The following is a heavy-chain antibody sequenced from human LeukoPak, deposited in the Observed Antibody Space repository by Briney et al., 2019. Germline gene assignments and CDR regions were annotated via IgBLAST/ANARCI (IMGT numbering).Heavy chain of an antibody. CDR3: ARDTWGIVVVPAAIAGADY. Sequence: GASVKVSCKASGYTFTSYGISWVRQAPGQGLEWMGWIGAYNGNTNYAQKLQGRVTMTTDTSTSTAYMELRSLRSDDTAVYYCARDTWGIVVVPAAIAGADYWGQGTLVTVSS. D-gene: IGHD2-2*01. V-gene: IGHV1-18*04. CDR2: IGAYNGNT. CDR1: GYTFTSYG. J-gene: IGHJ4*02.